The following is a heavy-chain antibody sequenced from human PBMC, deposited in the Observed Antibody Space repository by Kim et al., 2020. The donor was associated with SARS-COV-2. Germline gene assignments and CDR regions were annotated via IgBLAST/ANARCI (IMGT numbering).Heavy chain of an antibody. J-gene: IGHJ4*02. V-gene: IGHV3-23*01. CDR2: ISGSGGST. CDR3: AKNHHRDDIVGTTTGNFDY. D-gene: IGHD1-26*01. Sequence: GGSLRLSCAASGFTFSSYPMSWVRQAPGKGLEWVSTISGSGGSTYYEDSVKGRFTISRDNSMNTLYLQMNSLGAEDTAVYYCAKNHHRDDIVGTTTGNFDYWGQGTLVTVSS. CDR1: GFTFSSYP.